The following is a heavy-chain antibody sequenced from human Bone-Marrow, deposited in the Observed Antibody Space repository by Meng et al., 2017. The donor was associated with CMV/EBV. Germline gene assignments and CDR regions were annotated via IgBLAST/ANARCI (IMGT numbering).Heavy chain of an antibody. D-gene: IGHD6-19*01. CDR1: GFTFSSYE. Sequence: GGSLRLSCAASGFTFSSYEMNWVRQAPGKGLEWVSYISTSDSSVYYADSVKGRFTISRDNAKNSLYLQMNSLRAEDTAVYYCASSVLVAGTAFDLWGQGTLVTVSS. V-gene: IGHV3-48*03. CDR3: ASSVLVAGTAFDL. CDR2: ISTSDSSV. J-gene: IGHJ4*02.